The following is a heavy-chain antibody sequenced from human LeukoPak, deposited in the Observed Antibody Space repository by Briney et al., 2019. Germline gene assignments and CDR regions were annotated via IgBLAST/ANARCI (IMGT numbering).Heavy chain of an antibody. Sequence: GGSLRLSCAASGFTFSSYAMNWVRQAPGKGLEWVSGIIDTGGKTYYADSVKGRFTISRDNSKKTLYLQMNSLRVEDTAVYYCARPVVLGAYLRGAYYFDSWGQGTLVTVSS. CDR1: GFTFSSYA. CDR3: ARPVVLGAYLRGAYYFDS. CDR2: IIDTGGKT. J-gene: IGHJ4*02. D-gene: IGHD3-16*01. V-gene: IGHV3-23*01.